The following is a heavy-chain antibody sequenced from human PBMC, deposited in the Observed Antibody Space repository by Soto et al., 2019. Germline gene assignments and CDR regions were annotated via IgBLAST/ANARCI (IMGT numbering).Heavy chain of an antibody. J-gene: IGHJ3*02. CDR3: ATERPPHGPPSRITMIVVAHDAFDI. CDR2: IIPILGIA. CDR1: GGTFSSYT. D-gene: IGHD3-22*01. V-gene: IGHV1-69*02. Sequence: SVKVSCKASGGTFSSYTISWVRQAPGQGLEWMGRIIPILGIANYAQKFQGRVTITADKSTSTAYMELSSLRSEDTAVYYCATERPPHGPPSRITMIVVAHDAFDIWGQGTMVTVSS.